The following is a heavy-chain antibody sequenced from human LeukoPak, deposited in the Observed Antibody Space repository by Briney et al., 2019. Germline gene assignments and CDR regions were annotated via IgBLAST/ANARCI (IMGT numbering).Heavy chain of an antibody. V-gene: IGHV1-69*13. Sequence: SVKVSCKASGGTFSGYAISWVRQAPGQGLEWMGGIIPIFGTANYAQKFQGRVTITADESTSTAYMELSSLRSEDTAVYYCARDRTGSGCMDVWGKGTTVTVSS. CDR2: IIPIFGTA. CDR3: ARDRTGSGCMDV. J-gene: IGHJ6*04. CDR1: GGTFSGYA. D-gene: IGHD3-10*01.